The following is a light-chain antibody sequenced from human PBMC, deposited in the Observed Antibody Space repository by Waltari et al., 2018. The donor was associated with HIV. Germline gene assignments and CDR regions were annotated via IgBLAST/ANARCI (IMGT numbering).Light chain of an antibody. V-gene: IGKV1-39*01. J-gene: IGKJ2*01. Sequence: DIQMTQSPSPLSASVGDTVVISCRASQSITYSLNWYQLKPGKAPALLISGASSLQSGVPSRFVGSGSGTDFTLTIKNLQPGDFATYFCQQSDSFPYTFGPGTKLDI. CDR2: GAS. CDR1: QSITYS. CDR3: QQSDSFPYT.